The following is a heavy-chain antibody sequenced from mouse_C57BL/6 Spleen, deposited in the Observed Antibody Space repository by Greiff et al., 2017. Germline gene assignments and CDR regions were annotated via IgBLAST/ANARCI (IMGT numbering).Heavy chain of an antibody. V-gene: IGHV3-6*01. D-gene: IGHD2-3*01. J-gene: IGHJ4*01. CDR3: ARDRICDDAAMDY. CDR2: ISYDGSN. Sequence: ESGPGLVKPSQSLSLTCSVTGYSITSGYYWNWIRQFPGNKLEWMGYISYDGSNNYNPSLKNRISITRDTSKNQFFLKLNSVTTEDTATYYCARDRICDDAAMDYWGQGTSVTVSS. CDR1: GYSITSGYY.